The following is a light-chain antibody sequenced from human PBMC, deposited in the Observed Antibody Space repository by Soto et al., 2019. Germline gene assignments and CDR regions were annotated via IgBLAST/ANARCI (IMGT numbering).Light chain of an antibody. CDR2: EVR. Sequence: QSVLTQPASVPGSPGQSITISCTGTSSDVGAYNYVSWYQQYPGRAPKVIIFEVRKRPSGVSTRFSGSKSGDTASLTISGLQAEDEADYYCSSYRSSTTSVFGTGTKVTVL. CDR1: SSDVGAYNY. J-gene: IGLJ1*01. V-gene: IGLV2-14*01. CDR3: SSYRSSTTSV.